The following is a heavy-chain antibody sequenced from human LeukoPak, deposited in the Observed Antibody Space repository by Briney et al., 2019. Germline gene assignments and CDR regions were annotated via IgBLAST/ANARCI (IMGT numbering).Heavy chain of an antibody. CDR2: IYSSGAT. V-gene: IGHV3-53*01. Sequence: GGSLRLSCAASGFIVSSNYMSWVRQAPGKGLEWVSVIYSSGATYYADSVKGRFSISRDNSKNTLYLQMNSLRVEDTAVYYCARVKADDAFDIWGQGTMVTVSS. CDR3: ARVKADDAFDI. CDR1: GFIVSSNY. J-gene: IGHJ3*02.